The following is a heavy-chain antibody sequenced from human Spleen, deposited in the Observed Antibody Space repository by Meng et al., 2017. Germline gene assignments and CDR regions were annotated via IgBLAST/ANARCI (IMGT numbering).Heavy chain of an antibody. CDR1: GFTFSGSD. V-gene: IGHV3-73*01. D-gene: IGHD3-3*02. CDR3: TVFSRGHI. CDR2: IRSKTDTYAT. Sequence: GESPKISCVVSGFTFSGSDVHWVRQASGKGLEWAGRIRSKTDTYATAFAASVKGRFTISRDDSKNTAYLQLNSLKTEDTAVYYCTVFSRGHIWGQGTMVTVSS. J-gene: IGHJ3*02.